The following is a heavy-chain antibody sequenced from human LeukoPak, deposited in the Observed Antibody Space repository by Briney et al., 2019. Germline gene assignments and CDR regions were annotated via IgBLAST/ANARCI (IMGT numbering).Heavy chain of an antibody. CDR2: MNPNSGNT. CDR3: ARVPTMARGGLMDNWFDP. CDR1: GYTFTSYD. V-gene: IGHV1-8*01. D-gene: IGHD3-10*01. J-gene: IGHJ5*02. Sequence: ASVKVSCKASGYTFTSYDINWVRQATGQGLEWMGWMNPNSGNTGYAQKFQGRVTMTRNTSISTAYMELSSLRSEDTAVYYCARVPTMARGGLMDNWFDPWGQRTLVTVSS.